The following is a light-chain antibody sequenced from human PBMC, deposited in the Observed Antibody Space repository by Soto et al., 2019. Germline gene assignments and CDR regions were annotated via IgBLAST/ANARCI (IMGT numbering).Light chain of an antibody. V-gene: IGKV3-20*01. CDR1: QSVSSSY. CDR2: GAS. Sequence: EIVLTQSPGTLSLSPGERATLSCRASQSVSSSYLAWYQHKPGQAPRLLIYGASSRATGIPDRFSGSGSGPDFTLTISRLESEDFAVYYCQQYGSTPPGALPFGGGTKVESK. CDR3: QQYGSTPPGALP. J-gene: IGKJ4*01.